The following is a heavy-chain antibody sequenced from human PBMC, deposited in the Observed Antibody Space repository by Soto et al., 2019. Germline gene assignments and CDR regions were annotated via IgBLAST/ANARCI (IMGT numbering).Heavy chain of an antibody. V-gene: IGHV4-30-4*01. CDR2: IYYSGST. Sequence: SETLSLTCTVSGGSISSGDYYWSWIRQPPGKGLEWIGYIYYSGSTYYNPSLKSRVTISVDTSKNQFSLKLSSVTAADTAVYYCASNXYGYTFYDYWGQGTLVTVS. J-gene: IGHJ4*02. CDR1: GGSISSGDYY. CDR3: ASNXYGYTFYDY. D-gene: IGHD5-18*01.